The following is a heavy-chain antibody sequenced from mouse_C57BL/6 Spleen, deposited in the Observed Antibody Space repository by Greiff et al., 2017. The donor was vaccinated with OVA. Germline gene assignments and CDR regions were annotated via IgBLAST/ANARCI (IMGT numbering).Heavy chain of an antibody. Sequence: EVQLVESGEGLVKPGGSLKLSCAASGFTFSSYAMSWVRQTPEKRLEWVAYISSGGDYIYYADTVKGRFTISRDNARNTLYLQMSSLKSEDTAMYYCTRKRSYYSNYVDWFAYWGQGTLVTVSA. CDR2: ISSGGDYI. V-gene: IGHV5-9-1*02. CDR3: TRKRSYYSNYVDWFAY. J-gene: IGHJ3*01. D-gene: IGHD2-5*01. CDR1: GFTFSSYA.